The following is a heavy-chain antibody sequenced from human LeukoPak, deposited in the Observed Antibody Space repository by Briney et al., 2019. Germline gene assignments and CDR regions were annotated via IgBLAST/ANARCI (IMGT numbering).Heavy chain of an antibody. CDR3: ARRSPYYYGSGSYHEGDFDY. J-gene: IGHJ4*02. V-gene: IGHV5-10-1*01. CDR1: RYSFTSYW. Sequence: GESLKISCKGSRYSFTSYWISWVRQMPGKGLEWMGRIDPSDSYTNYSPSFQGHVTISADKSISTAYLQWSSLKASDTAMYYCARRSPYYYGSGSYHEGDFDYWGQGTLVTVSS. CDR2: IDPSDSYT. D-gene: IGHD3-10*01.